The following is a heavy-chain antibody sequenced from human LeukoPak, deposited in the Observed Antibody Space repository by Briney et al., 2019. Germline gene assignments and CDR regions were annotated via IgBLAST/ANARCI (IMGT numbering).Heavy chain of an antibody. J-gene: IGHJ4*02. D-gene: IGHD1-1*01. CDR2: TYYRSKWYD. Sequence: SQTLSLTCAISGDSVSSNSVTWNWIRQSPSRGLEWLGRTYYRSKWYDDYAVAVKSRLTINPDTSKNQFSPQLNSVTPEDTAVYYCARVTGGLFDHWGQGTLVTVSS. CDR1: GDSVSSNSVT. CDR3: ARVTGGLFDH. V-gene: IGHV6-1*01.